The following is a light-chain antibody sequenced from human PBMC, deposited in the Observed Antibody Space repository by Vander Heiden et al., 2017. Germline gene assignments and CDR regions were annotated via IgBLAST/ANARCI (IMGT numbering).Light chain of an antibody. CDR3: YSTDTSNNHYV. J-gene: IGLJ1*01. CDR2: DDN. CDR1: ALPKGY. Sequence: SYELTQPPSVSVSPGQTARITCSGDALPKGYAYWYHQKSGQAPVLVIYDDNKRPSGVPERFSGSSSGTMATLIIDGAQVEDEGDYFCYSTDTSNNHYVFGSGTKVSVL. V-gene: IGLV3-10*01.